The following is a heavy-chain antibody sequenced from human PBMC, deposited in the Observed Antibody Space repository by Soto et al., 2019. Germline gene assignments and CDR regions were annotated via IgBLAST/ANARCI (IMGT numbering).Heavy chain of an antibody. J-gene: IGHJ2*01. D-gene: IGHD6-13*01. CDR3: ARSIAAAGSYWYFDL. CDR1: GYTFTSYA. V-gene: IGHV1-3*01. Sequence: QVQLVQSGAEVKKPGASVKVSCKASGYTFTSYAMHWVRQAPGQRLEWMGWINAGNGNTKYSQKFQGRVTITRDTSASTANRELSSLRSEDTAVYYCARSIAAAGSYWYFDLWGRGTLVPVSS. CDR2: INAGNGNT.